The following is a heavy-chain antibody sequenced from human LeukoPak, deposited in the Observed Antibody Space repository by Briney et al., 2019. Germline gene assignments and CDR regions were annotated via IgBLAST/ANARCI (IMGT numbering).Heavy chain of an antibody. V-gene: IGHV4-39*01. Sequence: IFSNYWMSWIRQPPGKGLEWIGSIYYSGSTYYNPSLKSRVTISVDTSKNQFSLKLSSVTAADTAVYYCAIYYYGSGSYYDYWGQGTLVTVSS. D-gene: IGHD3-10*01. CDR3: AIYYYGSGSYYDY. CDR1: IFSNYW. CDR2: IYYSGST. J-gene: IGHJ4*02.